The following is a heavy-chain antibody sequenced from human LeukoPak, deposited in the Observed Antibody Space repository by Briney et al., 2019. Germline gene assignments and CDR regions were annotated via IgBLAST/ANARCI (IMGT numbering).Heavy chain of an antibody. Sequence: GASVKVSCKASGYTLFSYDINWVRQATGQGLEWMGWMNVKSGNTGYAQKFQGRVTMTRSTSISTAYIELTSLRSEDTAVYYCATTPTNSRGWFDPWGQGTLVTVSS. V-gene: IGHV1-8*01. CDR2: MNVKSGNT. CDR3: ATTPTNSRGWFDP. D-gene: IGHD2-8*01. J-gene: IGHJ5*02. CDR1: GYTLFSYD.